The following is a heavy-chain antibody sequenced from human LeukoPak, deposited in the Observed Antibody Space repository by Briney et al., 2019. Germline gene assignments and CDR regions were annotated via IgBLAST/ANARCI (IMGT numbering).Heavy chain of an antibody. V-gene: IGHV3-21*01. CDR1: GFTFSSYS. CDR3: ARNLYSSSWPHYYYYGMDV. J-gene: IGHJ6*02. CDR2: ISSSSSYI. D-gene: IGHD6-13*01. Sequence: PGGSLRLSCAASGFTFSSYSMNWVRQAPGKGLEWVSSISSSSSYIYYADSVKGRFTISRDNAKNSLYLQMNSLRAEDTAVYYCARNLYSSSWPHYYYYGMDVWGQGTTVTVSS.